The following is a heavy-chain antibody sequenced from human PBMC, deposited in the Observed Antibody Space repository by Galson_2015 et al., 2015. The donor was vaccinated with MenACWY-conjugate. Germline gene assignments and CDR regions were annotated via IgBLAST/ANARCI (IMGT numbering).Heavy chain of an antibody. D-gene: IGHD3-22*01. CDR2: IKSKTDGGTT. J-gene: IGHJ4*02. V-gene: IGHV3-15*01. CDR1: GFTFSNAW. Sequence: SLRLSCAASGFTFSNAWMSWVRQAPGKGLEWVGRIKSKTDGGTTDYAAPVKGRFTISRDDSKNTLYLQMNSLKTEDTAVYYCTTDSYYYDSSGYYYVGGYFDYWGQGTLVTVSS. CDR3: TTDSYYYDSSGYYYVGGYFDY.